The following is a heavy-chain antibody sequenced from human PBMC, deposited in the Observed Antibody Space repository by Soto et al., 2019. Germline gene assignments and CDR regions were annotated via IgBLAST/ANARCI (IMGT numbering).Heavy chain of an antibody. CDR1: WFTFSSSS. D-gene: IGHD6-13*01. CDR2: IVVGSGNT. J-gene: IGHJ4*02. Sequence: GASVKVSCKASWFTFSSSSMQLVRQARGQRLEWIGWIVVGSGNTNYAQKFQERVTITRDMSTSTAYMELSSLRSEDTAVYYCAAAAGISDYWGQGTLVTVSS. CDR3: AAAAGISDY. V-gene: IGHV1-58*02.